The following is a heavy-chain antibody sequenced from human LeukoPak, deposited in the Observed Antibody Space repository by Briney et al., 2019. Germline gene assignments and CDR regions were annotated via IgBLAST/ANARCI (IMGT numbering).Heavy chain of an antibody. D-gene: IGHD1-1*01. CDR2: IRSNSRGI. J-gene: IGHJ6*02. CDR3: ARDGASIDDQYYGLDV. V-gene: IGHV3-21*06. CDR1: GFTFNSYT. Sequence: GGSLRLSCAASGFTFNSYTMNWVRQAPGKGLESVSSIRSNSRGINYADSVKGRFTISRDDDKNTVFLEMNSLRAEDTAVYYCARDGASIDDQYYGLDVWGQGTTVTVSS.